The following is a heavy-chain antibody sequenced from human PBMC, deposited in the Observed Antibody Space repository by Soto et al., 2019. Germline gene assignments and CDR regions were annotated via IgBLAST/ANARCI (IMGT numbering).Heavy chain of an antibody. J-gene: IGHJ5*02. CDR3: ARDRLPMVVVVMGWFDP. D-gene: IGHD3-22*01. CDR2: ISGSGSTI. CDR1: GFSFRDYY. Sequence: GGSLRLSCAASGFSFRDYYMSWIRQAPGKGLEWISYISGSGSTIYYADSVKGRFIISRDNAKNSLFLQMNSLRADDTAVYYCARDRLPMVVVVMGWFDPWGQGTLVTVSS. V-gene: IGHV3-11*01.